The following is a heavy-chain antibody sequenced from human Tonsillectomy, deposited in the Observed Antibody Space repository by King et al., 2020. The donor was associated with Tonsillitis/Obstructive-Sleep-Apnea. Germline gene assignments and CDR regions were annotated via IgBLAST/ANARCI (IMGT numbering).Heavy chain of an antibody. Sequence: VQLVESGGGLVEPGGTLRLSCEASGFSFGDYYMTWIRQAPGKGLDWVSYISTGSSFINYADSVKGRFTISRDNAKTSMYIQMKSLSVDDTAVYYCARVRELRLGYYYMDVWGKGTTVTVSS. CDR3: ARVRELRLGYYYMDV. V-gene: IGHV3-11*05. CDR1: GFSFGDYY. J-gene: IGHJ6*03. CDR2: ISTGSSFI. D-gene: IGHD3-16*01.